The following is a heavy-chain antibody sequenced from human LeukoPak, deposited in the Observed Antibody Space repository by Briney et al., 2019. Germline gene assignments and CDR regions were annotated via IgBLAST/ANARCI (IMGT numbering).Heavy chain of an antibody. Sequence: GGSLRFSCAASGFTFSTYWMTWVRQAPGKGLEWVANINQDGSAKYYVDSVKGRFTISRDNAKNSLFLQMHSLRAEDTAVYYCARVGPAVAGQNLDYWGQGTLVTVSS. D-gene: IGHD6-19*01. J-gene: IGHJ4*02. CDR3: ARVGPAVAGQNLDY. CDR1: GFTFSTYW. V-gene: IGHV3-7*01. CDR2: INQDGSAK.